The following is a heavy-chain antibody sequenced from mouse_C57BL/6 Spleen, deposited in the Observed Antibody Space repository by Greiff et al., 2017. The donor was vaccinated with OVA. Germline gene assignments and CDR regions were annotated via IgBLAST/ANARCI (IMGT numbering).Heavy chain of an antibody. Sequence: DVQLQESGPGLVKPSQSLSLTCSVTGYSITSGYYWNWIRQFPGNKLEWMGYISYDGSNNYNPSLKNRISITRDTSKNQFFLKLNSVTTEDTATYYCAKQLGYFDDWGQGTTLTVSS. D-gene: IGHD4-1*02. CDR3: AKQLGYFDD. V-gene: IGHV3-6*01. CDR1: GYSITSGYY. CDR2: ISYDGSN. J-gene: IGHJ2*01.